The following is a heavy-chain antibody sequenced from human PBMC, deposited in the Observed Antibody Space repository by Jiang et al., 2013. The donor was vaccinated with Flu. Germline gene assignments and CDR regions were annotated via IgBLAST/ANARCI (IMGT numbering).Heavy chain of an antibody. CDR3: ARVSWGDYYGMDV. D-gene: IGHD3-16*01. Sequence: SGGTFSSYAISWVRQAPGQGLEWMGGIIPIFGTANYAQKFQGRVTITADESTSTAYMELSSLRSEDTAVYYCARVSWGDYYGMDVWGQGTTVTVSS. CDR1: GGTFSSYA. V-gene: IGHV1-69*01. CDR2: IIPIFGTA. J-gene: IGHJ6*02.